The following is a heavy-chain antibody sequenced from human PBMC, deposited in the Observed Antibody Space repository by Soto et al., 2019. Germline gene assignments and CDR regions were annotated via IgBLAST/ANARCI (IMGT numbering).Heavy chain of an antibody. J-gene: IGHJ6*02. CDR2: IHYSGST. CDR3: GRAHRDLQQLVHYYYSMDV. Sequence: SETLSLTCAVSGYSIISDNWWGWIRQSPRRGLEWIGYIHYSGSTYHNPSLKSRVTISVDTSKNQFSLKLTSVTAADTAVYYCGRAHRDLQQLVHYYYSMDVWGQGTTVTVSS. D-gene: IGHD6-13*01. V-gene: IGHV4-28*03. CDR1: GYSIISDNW.